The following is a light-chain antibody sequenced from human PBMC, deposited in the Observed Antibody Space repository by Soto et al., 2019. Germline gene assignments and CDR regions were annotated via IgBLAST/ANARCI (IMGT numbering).Light chain of an antibody. V-gene: IGKV3-20*01. CDR2: GAS. CDR1: QSVNSN. CDR3: QQYGSSPA. J-gene: IGKJ4*01. Sequence: EIVLTQSPGTLSVSPGEGATLSCRASQSVNSNLAWYQQKPGQAPRLLIYGASSRATGIPDRFSGSGSGTDFTLTISRLEPEDFAVYYCQQYGSSPAFGGGTKVDIK.